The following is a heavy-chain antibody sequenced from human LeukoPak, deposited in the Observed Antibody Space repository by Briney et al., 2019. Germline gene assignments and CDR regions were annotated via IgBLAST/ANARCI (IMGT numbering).Heavy chain of an antibody. CDR1: GFTFSSYE. Sequence: PGGSLRLSCAASGFTFSSYEMNWVRQAPGKGLEWVSYISSSGSTIYYADSVKGRFTISRDNAKNSLYLQMNSLRAEDTAVYYCARYSGYDILTGYPPPGYFVYWGQGTLVTVSS. CDR3: ARYSGYDILTGYPPPGYFVY. CDR2: ISSSGSTI. J-gene: IGHJ4*02. D-gene: IGHD3-9*01. V-gene: IGHV3-48*03.